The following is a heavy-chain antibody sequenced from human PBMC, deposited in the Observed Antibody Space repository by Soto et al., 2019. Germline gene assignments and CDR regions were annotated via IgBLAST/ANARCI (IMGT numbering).Heavy chain of an antibody. J-gene: IGHJ4*02. CDR1: GFTFSIYA. D-gene: IGHD3-22*01. CDR2: MSPNGNNK. V-gene: IGHV3-30-3*01. Sequence: GGSLRLSCAAPGFTFSIYALHWVRQAPGKGLEWVAVMSPNGNNKYYADSVKGRFTISRDTSKSTLYLQMTGLRPAATAVFFCATGANCYYDTCRYCGQGTLVTVS. CDR3: ATGANCYYDTCRY.